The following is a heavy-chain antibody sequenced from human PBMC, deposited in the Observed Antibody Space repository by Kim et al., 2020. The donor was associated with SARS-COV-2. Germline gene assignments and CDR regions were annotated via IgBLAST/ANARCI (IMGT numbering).Heavy chain of an antibody. V-gene: IGHV3-48*02. D-gene: IGHD2-8*02. CDR3: ASVRPSGCTVDY. Sequence: GGSLRLSCAASGFTFSIYSIDWVRRAPGKGLEWIIYISSTSRNIYYADSVKGRFTVSRDNAENSVYLQMDSLTDEDTAIYYCASVRPSGCTVDYWGQGTPVTVSS. J-gene: IGHJ4*02. CDR1: GFTFSIYS. CDR2: ISSTSRNI.